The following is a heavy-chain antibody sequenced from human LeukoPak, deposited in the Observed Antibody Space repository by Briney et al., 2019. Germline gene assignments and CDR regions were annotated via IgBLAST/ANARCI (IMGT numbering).Heavy chain of an antibody. CDR2: IYPGDSDT. V-gene: IGHV5-51*01. Sequence: GESLKISCKGSGYSFTSYWIGWVRQMPGKGLEWMGIIYPGDSDTRYSPSFQGQVTISADKSISTAYLQWSSLKASDTAMCYCARSAITSYGSGRARSWFDPWGQGTLVTVSS. CDR3: ARSAITSYGSGRARSWFDP. CDR1: GYSFTSYW. D-gene: IGHD3-10*01. J-gene: IGHJ5*02.